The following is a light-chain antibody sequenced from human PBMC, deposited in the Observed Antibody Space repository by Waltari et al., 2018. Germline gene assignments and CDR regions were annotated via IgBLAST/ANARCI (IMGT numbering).Light chain of an antibody. Sequence: QSVLTQPPSASGTPGQRVIIPCYGTMSNIGNNPVNWYQQPPGTAPKVLIYNDNQRPGGVPDRFSVSKSGPSASLAISGLRSDDEADYYCAARDDRLNVWVFGGGTRVTVL. CDR2: NDN. CDR1: MSNIGNNP. V-gene: IGLV1-44*01. J-gene: IGLJ3*02. CDR3: AARDDRLNVWV.